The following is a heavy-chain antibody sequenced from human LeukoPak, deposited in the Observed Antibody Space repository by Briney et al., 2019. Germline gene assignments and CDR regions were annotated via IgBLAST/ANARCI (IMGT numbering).Heavy chain of an antibody. Sequence: SETLSLTCTVSGVSISSISYYWGWIRQPPGKGLEWIGSIYYSGTTYNNPSLKSRVTISADTSENQFSLKLSSVTAADTAVYYCARHLHDYGGQLPDYWGQGTLVTVSS. CDR2: IYYSGTT. CDR1: GVSISSISYY. V-gene: IGHV4-39*01. CDR3: ARHLHDYGGQLPDY. D-gene: IGHD4-23*01. J-gene: IGHJ4*02.